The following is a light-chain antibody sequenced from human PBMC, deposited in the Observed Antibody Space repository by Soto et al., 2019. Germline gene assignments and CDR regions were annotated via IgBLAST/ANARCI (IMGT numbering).Light chain of an antibody. Sequence: QSVLAQPPSASRTPGQTITISFSGGSSNIGINTVSWYEHLPGTAPRLIIYGNNKRPSGVPDRFSGSKSGTSASLEISGLKSEDEAHYYCATWDDSMDVHVFGTGTKVTVL. CDR3: ATWDDSMDVHV. J-gene: IGLJ1*01. CDR1: SSNIGINT. V-gene: IGLV1-44*01. CDR2: GNN.